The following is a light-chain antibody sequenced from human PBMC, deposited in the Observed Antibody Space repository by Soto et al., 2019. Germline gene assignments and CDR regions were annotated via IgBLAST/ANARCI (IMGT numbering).Light chain of an antibody. V-gene: IGLV1-44*01. CDR3: AAWDDSLNGPV. CDR2: NNY. Sequence: QSVLTQPPSASGTPGQRVTISCSGSSSNIGSSIVNWYQQLPGTAPKLLIYNNYHRPSGVPDRFSGSKSGTSASLAISGLQSEEEADYYCAAWDDSLNGPVFGGGTKLTVL. J-gene: IGLJ3*02. CDR1: SSNIGSSI.